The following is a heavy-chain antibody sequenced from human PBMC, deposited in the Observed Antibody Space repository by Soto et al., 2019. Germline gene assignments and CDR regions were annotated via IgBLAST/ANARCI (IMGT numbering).Heavy chain of an antibody. CDR3: ARDFRAVIYYGSVIAIDS. D-gene: IGHD3-10*01. CDR1: GYTFISYG. V-gene: IGHV1-18*01. J-gene: IGHJ4*02. CDR2: ISAYNGNT. Sequence: QVQLVQSGAEVMKPGASVKVSCKASGYTFISYGINWVRQAPGQGLAWIGWISAYNGNTNYAQKLQGRVTMTTDTSTSTAYVELRSLRSSDTAVYYCARDFRAVIYYGSVIAIDSWGQGTLVTVSS.